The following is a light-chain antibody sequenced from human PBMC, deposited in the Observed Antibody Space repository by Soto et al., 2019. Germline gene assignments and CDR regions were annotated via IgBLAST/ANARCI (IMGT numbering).Light chain of an antibody. V-gene: IGKV3-20*01. CDR1: QSVSSNY. J-gene: IGKJ4*01. CDR2: GAS. Sequence: EIVLTQSPDTLSLSAGERATLSCRASQSVSSNYLAWYQQRPGQPPNLLIFGASNRAPGIPDRFSGSGSGTDFTLTISRLEPEDIATYYCQQYDNLPLTFGGGTKADIK. CDR3: QQYDNLPLT.